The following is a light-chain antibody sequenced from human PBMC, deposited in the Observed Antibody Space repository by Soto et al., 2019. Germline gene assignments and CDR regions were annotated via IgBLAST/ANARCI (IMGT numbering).Light chain of an antibody. J-gene: IGKJ1*01. CDR1: QSVSSNY. Sequence: EIVLTQSPGTLSLSPGERATLSCRASQSVSSNYLAWYQRKPGQAPRLLIYGASSRATDIPNRFSGSGSGTDVTLTITRLEPEFYAVFFCQQYGRSSPTFGQKTKVEI. CDR3: QQYGRSSPT. CDR2: GAS. V-gene: IGKV3-20*01.